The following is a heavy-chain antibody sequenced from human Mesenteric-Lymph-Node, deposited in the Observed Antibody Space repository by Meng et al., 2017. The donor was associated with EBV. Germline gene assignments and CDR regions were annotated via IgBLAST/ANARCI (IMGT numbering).Heavy chain of an antibody. D-gene: IGHD1-7*01. CDR2: IYYSGST. J-gene: IGHJ4*02. V-gene: IGHV4-39*01. Sequence: LQLQASGPGLVQPSEPLSLTCTVSGGSNSSSSYYWGWIRQPPGKGLEWIGSIYYSGSTYYNPSLKSRVTISVDTSKNQFSLKLSSVTAADTAVYYCARHRRSNWNSPGDYWGQGTLVTVSS. CDR3: ARHRRSNWNSPGDY. CDR1: GGSNSSSSYY.